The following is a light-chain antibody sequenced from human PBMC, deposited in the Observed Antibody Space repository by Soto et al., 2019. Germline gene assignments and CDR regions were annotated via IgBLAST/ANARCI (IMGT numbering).Light chain of an antibody. CDR3: SSYTSSSTWV. J-gene: IGLJ3*02. CDR1: SSDVGAYNY. CDR2: EVS. Sequence: QSALTQPASVSGSPGQSITISCTGTSSDVGAYNYVSWYQHHPGKAPKLMIYEVSNRPSGVSDRFSGSRSGNTASLTISGLQAEDESDYYCSSYTSSSTWVFGGGTKLTVL. V-gene: IGLV2-14*01.